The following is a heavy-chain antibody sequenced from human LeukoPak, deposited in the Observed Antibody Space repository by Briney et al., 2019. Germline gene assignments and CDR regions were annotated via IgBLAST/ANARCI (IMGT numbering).Heavy chain of an antibody. CDR3: ARGDNYYDSSGYYPY. D-gene: IGHD3-22*01. CDR1: GYTFTSYG. J-gene: IGHJ4*02. Sequence: GASVKVSCKASGYTFTSYGINWVRQAPGQGLEWMGWISTYNGNTNYAQKLQDRVTMTTDTSTSTAYMELRSLRSDDTAMYYCARGDNYYDSSGYYPYWGQGTLVTVSS. CDR2: ISTYNGNT. V-gene: IGHV1-18*01.